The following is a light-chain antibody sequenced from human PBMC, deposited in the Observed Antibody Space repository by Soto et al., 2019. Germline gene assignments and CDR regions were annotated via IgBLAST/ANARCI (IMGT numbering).Light chain of an antibody. V-gene: IGKV3-15*01. CDR1: QSVSNN. Sequence: EIVMTQSPATLSVSPGERAALSCRASQSVSNNLAWYQQKPGQAPWLIIYGASTRATGIPARFSGSGSGTEFTLTISSLQSEDFAVYYCQQYYNWPPLTFGGGTKVEIK. CDR2: GAS. CDR3: QQYYNWPPLT. J-gene: IGKJ4*01.